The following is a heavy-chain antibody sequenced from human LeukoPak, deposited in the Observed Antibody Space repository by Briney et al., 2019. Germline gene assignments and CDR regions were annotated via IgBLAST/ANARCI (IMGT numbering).Heavy chain of an antibody. V-gene: IGHV1-46*01. CDR1: GYTFTSYY. Sequence: ASVKVSCKASGYTFTSYYMHWVRQAPGQGLEWMGIINPSGGSTSYAQKFQGRVTMTRDMSTSTVYMELSSLRSDDTAVYYCARDFVGSGWPYYYYMDVWGKGTTVTVSS. D-gene: IGHD6-19*01. CDR3: ARDFVGSGWPYYYYMDV. J-gene: IGHJ6*03. CDR2: INPSGGST.